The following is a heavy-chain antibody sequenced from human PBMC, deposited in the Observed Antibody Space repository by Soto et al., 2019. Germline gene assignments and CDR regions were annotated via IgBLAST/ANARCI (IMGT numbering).Heavy chain of an antibody. CDR3: ARGGGYSGYDPKDY. Sequence: ASVKVSCKASGYTFTSYVISWVRQAPGQGLEWMGWISAYNGNTNYAQKLQGRVTMTTDTSPGTAYMELRSLRSDDTAVYYCARGGGYSGYDPKDYWGQGTLVTVSS. V-gene: IGHV1-18*01. CDR2: ISAYNGNT. J-gene: IGHJ4*02. D-gene: IGHD5-12*01. CDR1: GYTFTSYV.